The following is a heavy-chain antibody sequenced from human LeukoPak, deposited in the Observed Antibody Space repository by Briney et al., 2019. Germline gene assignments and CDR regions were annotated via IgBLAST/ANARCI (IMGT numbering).Heavy chain of an antibody. V-gene: IGHV4-4*07. CDR1: GGSISSYY. J-gene: IGHJ4*02. CDR2: IHTSGNS. Sequence: SETLSLTCTVSGGSISSYYWSWIRQPAGKVLEWIGRIHTSGNSNYNPSLKSRVTMSGDTSKNQFSLKLSSVTAADTAVYYCARDQYYYDSSAYLFDYWGQGTLVTVSS. CDR3: ARDQYYYDSSAYLFDY. D-gene: IGHD3-22*01.